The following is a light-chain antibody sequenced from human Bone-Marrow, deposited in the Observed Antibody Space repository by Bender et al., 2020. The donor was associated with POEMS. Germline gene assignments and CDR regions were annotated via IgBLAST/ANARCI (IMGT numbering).Light chain of an antibody. CDR1: SSDVGYYNY. Sequence: QSALTQPASVSGSPGQSITISCTGTSSDVGYYNYVAWYQQHPDKAPKLMIYDVSNRPSGVSNRFSGSKSGNTASLTISGLQAEDEADYYCSSYTSSSTLFGGGTKLTVL. V-gene: IGLV2-14*03. CDR2: DVS. CDR3: SSYTSSSTL. J-gene: IGLJ2*01.